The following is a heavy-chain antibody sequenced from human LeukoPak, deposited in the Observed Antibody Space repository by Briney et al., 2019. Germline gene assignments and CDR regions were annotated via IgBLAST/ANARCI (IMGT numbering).Heavy chain of an antibody. CDR2: IRYDGSNK. D-gene: IGHD3-3*01. CDR1: GFTFSSYG. J-gene: IGHJ4*02. CDR3: AKGPYYDFWSGSSFDY. Sequence: GGSLRLSCAASGFTFSSYGMHWVRQAPGKGLEWVAFIRYDGSNKYYADSVKGRFTISRDNSKNTLYLQMNSLRAEDTAVYYCAKGPYYDFWSGSSFDYWGQGTLVTVSS. V-gene: IGHV3-30*02.